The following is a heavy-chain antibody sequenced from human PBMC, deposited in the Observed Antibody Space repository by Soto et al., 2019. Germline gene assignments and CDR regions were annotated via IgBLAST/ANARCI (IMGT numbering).Heavy chain of an antibody. V-gene: IGHV3-7*01. D-gene: IGHD1-1*01. CDR3: TREVDEESQRQFYYHGMDV. J-gene: IGHJ6*02. CDR1: GFTFRPYW. Sequence: QLVESGGGLVQPGGSLRLSCRASGFTFRPYWMSWVRQVPGNGLEWVANIKQDGSETTYLPSVRGRFTGSRDNTKNSLDLQMNLLRAEDTAVYYCTREVDEESQRQFYYHGMDVWGQGTTVSVSS. CDR2: IKQDGSET.